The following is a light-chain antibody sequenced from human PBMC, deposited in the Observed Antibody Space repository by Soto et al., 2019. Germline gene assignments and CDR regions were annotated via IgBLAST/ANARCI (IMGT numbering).Light chain of an antibody. J-gene: IGKJ1*01. CDR3: QQYGSSGT. CDR1: QTVRNNY. V-gene: IGKV3-20*01. CDR2: DAS. Sequence: IVLTQSPGTLSLSPGDRATLSCRASQTVRNNYLAWYQQKPGQAPRLLIYDASNRATGIPDRFSGSGSGTDFTLTISRLEPEDFAVYYCQQYGSSGTFGQGTKVDI.